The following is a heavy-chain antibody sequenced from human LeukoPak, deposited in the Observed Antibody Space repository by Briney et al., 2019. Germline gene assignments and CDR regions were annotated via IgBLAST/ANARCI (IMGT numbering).Heavy chain of an antibody. D-gene: IGHD3-10*01. V-gene: IGHV3-30*03. J-gene: IGHJ4*02. CDR3: GRVGAYYGSGSYSDY. CDR1: GFTFNTYG. CDR2: ISYDGSNK. Sequence: GGSLRLSCAASGFTFNTYGMHWVRQAPGKGLEWVAVISYDGSNKYYADSVKGRFTISRDNSKNSLYLQMNSLRAEDTAVYYCGRVGAYYGSGSYSDYWGQGTLVTVSS.